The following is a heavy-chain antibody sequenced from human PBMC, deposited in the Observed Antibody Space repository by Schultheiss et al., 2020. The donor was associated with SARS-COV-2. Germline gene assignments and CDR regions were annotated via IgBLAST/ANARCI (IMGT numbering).Heavy chain of an antibody. CDR3: ASGNGDGYNPAGY. J-gene: IGHJ4*02. CDR1: GFTFSSYW. Sequence: GGSLRLSCAASGFTFSSYWMHWVRQAPGKGLVWVAVIWYDGSNKYYADSVKGRFTISRDNSKNTLYLQMNSLRDEDTAVYYCASGNGDGYNPAGYWGQGTLVTVSS. CDR2: IWYDGSNK. V-gene: IGHV3-33*08. D-gene: IGHD5-24*01.